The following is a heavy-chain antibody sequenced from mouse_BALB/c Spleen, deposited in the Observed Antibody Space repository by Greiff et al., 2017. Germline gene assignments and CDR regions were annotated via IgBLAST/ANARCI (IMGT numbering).Heavy chain of an antibody. CDR1: GFNIKDYY. J-gene: IGHJ4*01. D-gene: IGHD2-4*01. Sequence: VQLQQSGAELVRSGASVKLSCTASGFNIKDYYMHWVKQRPEQGLEWIGWIDPENGDTEYAPKFQGKATMTADTSSNTAYLQLSSLTSEDTAVYYCARSPMITRAMDYWGQGTSVTVSS. V-gene: IGHV14-4*02. CDR3: ARSPMITRAMDY. CDR2: IDPENGDT.